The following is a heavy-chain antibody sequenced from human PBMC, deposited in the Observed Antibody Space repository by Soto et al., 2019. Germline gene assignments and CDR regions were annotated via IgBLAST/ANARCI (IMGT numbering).Heavy chain of an antibody. Sequence: GASVKVSCKASGYTFTSYGISWVRQAPGQGLEGMGWISAYNGNTNYAQKLQCRVTMTTDTSTSTAYMELRSLRSDDTAVYYCARGRIAAAGPFVNWFDPWGQGTLVTVSS. D-gene: IGHD6-13*01. J-gene: IGHJ5*02. V-gene: IGHV1-18*01. CDR2: ISAYNGNT. CDR1: GYTFTSYG. CDR3: ARGRIAAAGPFVNWFDP.